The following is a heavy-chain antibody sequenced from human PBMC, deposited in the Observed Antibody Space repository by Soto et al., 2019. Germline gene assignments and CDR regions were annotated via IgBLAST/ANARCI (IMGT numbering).Heavy chain of an antibody. V-gene: IGHV3-21*01. CDR1: GFTFSSYS. J-gene: IGHJ4*02. D-gene: IGHD6-13*01. CDR3: ARDRSPGSSSWYDY. CDR2: IGRRSDI. Sequence: PGGSLRLSCEASGFTFSSYSMHWVRQAPGKGLEWVSSIGRRSDIYYADSVKGRFTVTRDNAKNSVSLQMNSLRDEDKAVYYCARDRSPGSSSWYDYWGQGTLVTVSS.